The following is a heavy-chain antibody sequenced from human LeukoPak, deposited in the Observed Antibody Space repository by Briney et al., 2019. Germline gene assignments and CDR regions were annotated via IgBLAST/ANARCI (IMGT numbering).Heavy chain of an antibody. J-gene: IGHJ4*02. CDR1: GGSITSSGYH. CDR2: IHYSGST. Sequence: SETLSLTCTVSGGSITSSGYHWSWIRQPPGKGLEWLATIHYSGSTYYNPSLKSRVTISIDTSKNQFSLKLSSVTAADTALYYCARYCTSSSSSFYFDYWGQGTLVTVSS. V-gene: IGHV4-39*07. CDR3: ARYCTSSSSSFYFDY. D-gene: IGHD2-2*01.